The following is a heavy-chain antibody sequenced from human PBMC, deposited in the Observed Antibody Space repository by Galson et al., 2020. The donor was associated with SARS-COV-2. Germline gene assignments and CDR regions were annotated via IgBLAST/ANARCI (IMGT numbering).Heavy chain of an antibody. CDR1: GFTFSTYA. CDR3: VKGLSGTTHYYYYGMDV. J-gene: IGHJ6*02. D-gene: IGHD1-20*01. V-gene: IGHV3-64D*06. CDR2: ISSNGYST. Sequence: VAAGGSLRLSCSAPGFTFSTYAMYWVRQAPGKGLKFVSVISSNGYSTYYADSVRGRFTISRDNSKNTLYFQMSSLRADDTAVYYCVKGLSGTTHYYYYGMDVWGQGTTVTVSS.